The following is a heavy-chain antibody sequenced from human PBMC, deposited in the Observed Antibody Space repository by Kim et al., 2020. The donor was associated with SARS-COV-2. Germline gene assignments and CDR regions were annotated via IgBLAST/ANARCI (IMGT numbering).Heavy chain of an antibody. Sequence: GGSLRLSCAASGFTFSSFAMSWVRQAPGKGLEWVSVISGSGGSTYYADSVKGRFTISRDTSKNTLYLQMNSLRAEDTAVYYCAKTNGWYGKYYFDYWGQGALVTFSS. CDR1: GFTFSSFA. CDR2: ISGSGGST. V-gene: IGHV3-23*01. J-gene: IGHJ4*02. D-gene: IGHD6-19*01. CDR3: AKTNGWYGKYYFDY.